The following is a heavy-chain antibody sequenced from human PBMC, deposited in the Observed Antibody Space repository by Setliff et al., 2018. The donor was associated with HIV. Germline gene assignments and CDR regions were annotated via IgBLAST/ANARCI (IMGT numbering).Heavy chain of an antibody. CDR1: GYKFTDYW. CDR3: ARPLWSQSSDAFSI. J-gene: IGHJ3*02. CDR2: IYPGDSDT. D-gene: IGHD2-21*01. V-gene: IGHV5-51*01. Sequence: PGESLKISCKGFGYKFTDYWIGWVRQMPGKGLEWMGIIYPGDSDTRYSPSFQGQVTISADKSISTAYLQWSSLKASDTAMYYCARPLWSQSSDAFSIWGQGTMVTVSS.